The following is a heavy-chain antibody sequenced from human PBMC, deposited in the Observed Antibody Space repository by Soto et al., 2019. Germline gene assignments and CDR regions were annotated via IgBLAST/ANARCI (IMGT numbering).Heavy chain of an antibody. Sequence: QVQLQQWGAGLLKPSETLSLTCAVYGGSFSGYYWNWIRQPPGKGLEWIGEINHSGSTNYNPSLKSRVTISVGPSMNHFSPKLRSVTAADTAVYYCARGYGRTFAYWGQGTLVTVSS. V-gene: IGHV4-34*01. CDR3: ARGYGRTFAY. D-gene: IGHD3-10*01. CDR2: INHSGST. J-gene: IGHJ4*02. CDR1: GGSFSGYY.